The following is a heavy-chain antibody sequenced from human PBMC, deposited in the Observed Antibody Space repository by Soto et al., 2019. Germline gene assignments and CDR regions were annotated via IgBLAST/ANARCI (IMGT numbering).Heavy chain of an antibody. V-gene: IGHV4-34*01. J-gene: IGHJ4*02. CDR2: INHSGST. D-gene: IGHD6-6*01. Sequence: PSETLSLTCAVYGGSFSGYYWSWIRQPPGKGLEWIGEINHSGSTNYNPSLKSRVTISVDTSKNQFSLKLSSVTAADTAVYYCARLRRDPSSSSVDYWGQGTVVTVSS. CDR1: GGSFSGYY. CDR3: ARLRRDPSSSSVDY.